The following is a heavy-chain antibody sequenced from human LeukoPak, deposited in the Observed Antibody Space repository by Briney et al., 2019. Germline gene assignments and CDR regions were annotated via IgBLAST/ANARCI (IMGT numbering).Heavy chain of an antibody. J-gene: IGHJ4*02. CDR3: ARAGRQLWLSGYFDY. V-gene: IGHV1-69*05. Sequence: SVKVSCKASGGTFSSYAISWVRQAPGQGLEWMGGIIPIFGTANYAQKFQGRVTITTDESTSTAYMELSSLRSEDTAVYYCARAGRQLWLSGYFDYWGQGTLVTVSS. CDR2: IIPIFGTA. CDR1: GGTFSSYA. D-gene: IGHD5-18*01.